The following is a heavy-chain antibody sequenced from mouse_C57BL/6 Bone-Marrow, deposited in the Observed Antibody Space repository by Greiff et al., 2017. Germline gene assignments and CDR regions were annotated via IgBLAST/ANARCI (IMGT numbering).Heavy chain of an antibody. CDR2: IDPENGDT. D-gene: IGHD2-1*01. CDR3: TTDGNQYYFDY. J-gene: IGHJ2*01. Sequence: EVQLQQSGAELVRPGASVKLSCTASGFNIQDAYMHWVKQRPEQGLEWIGWIDPENGDTEYASKFQGKATITADTSSNTAYLQLSSLTSEDTAVYYCTTDGNQYYFDYWGQGTTLTVSS. CDR1: GFNIQDAY. V-gene: IGHV14-4*01.